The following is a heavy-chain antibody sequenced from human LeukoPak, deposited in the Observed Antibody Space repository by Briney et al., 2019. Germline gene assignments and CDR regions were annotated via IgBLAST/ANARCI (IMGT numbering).Heavy chain of an antibody. Sequence: NPGGSLRLSCAASGFTFSSYSMIWVRQAPGKGLEWVSSISNSSTYIYYADSVKGRFTISRDNAKNSLYLQMNSLRAEDTAVYYCARASAWGAFDIWGQGTMVTVSS. CDR3: ARASAWGAFDI. CDR2: ISNSSTYI. J-gene: IGHJ3*02. V-gene: IGHV3-21*01. D-gene: IGHD3-16*01. CDR1: GFTFSSYS.